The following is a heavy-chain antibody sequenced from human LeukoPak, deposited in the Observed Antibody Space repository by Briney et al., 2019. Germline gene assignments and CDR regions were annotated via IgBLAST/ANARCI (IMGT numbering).Heavy chain of an antibody. CDR3: ARDVPYHDTSEAFDI. CDR1: GFTFSDYY. CDR2: ISSSGNTI. V-gene: IGHV3-11*04. D-gene: IGHD3-22*01. J-gene: IGHJ3*02. Sequence: GGSLRLSFAASGFTFSDYYITWIRQAPGKGLEWISYISSSGNTINYADSVKGRFTISRDNAKNSLYLQMNSLRAEDTAVYYCARDVPYHDTSEAFDIWGQGTMVTVSS.